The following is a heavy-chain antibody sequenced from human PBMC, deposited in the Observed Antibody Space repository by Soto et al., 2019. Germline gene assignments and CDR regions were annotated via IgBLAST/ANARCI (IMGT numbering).Heavy chain of an antibody. V-gene: IGHV4-39*01. CDR3: ARPTPHSSFPFDY. D-gene: IGHD2-2*01. Sequence: SETLSLTCTVSGGSISSSSYYWGWIRQPPGKGLEWIGSIYYSGSTYYNPSLKSRVTISVDTSKNQFSLKLSSVTAADTAVYYCARPTPHSSFPFDYWGQGTLVTVSS. CDR1: GGSISSSSYY. CDR2: IYYSGST. J-gene: IGHJ4*02.